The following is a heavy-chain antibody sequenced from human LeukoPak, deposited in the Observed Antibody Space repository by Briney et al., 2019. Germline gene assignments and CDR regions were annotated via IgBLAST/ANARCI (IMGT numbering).Heavy chain of an antibody. CDR3: AGGAVAGTDDY. D-gene: IGHD6-19*01. CDR1: GGSFSGYY. CDR2: INHSGST. V-gene: IGHV4-34*01. Sequence: PSETLSLTCAVYGGSFSGYYWSWIRQPPGKGLEWIGEINHSGSTNYNPSLKSRVTISVDTSKNQFSLKLSSVTAADTAVYYCAGGAVAGTDDYWGQGTLVTVSS. J-gene: IGHJ4*02.